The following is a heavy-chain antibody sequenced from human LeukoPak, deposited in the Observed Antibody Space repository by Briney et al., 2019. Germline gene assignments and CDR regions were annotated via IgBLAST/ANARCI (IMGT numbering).Heavy chain of an antibody. V-gene: IGHV5-51*01. CDR3: ARRSPFCRIKGDGTCYSDY. D-gene: IGHD2-15*01. J-gene: IGHJ4*02. CDR1: GYKLTNNW. Sequence: GESLKISCKISGYKLTNNWIGWVRQMPGKGLEWMGIIYPGDSDTRYSPSFQGQVTISADKSISTAYLRWSSLKASDTAMYYCARRSPFCRIKGDGTCYSDYWGQGTLVTVSS. CDR2: IYPGDSDT.